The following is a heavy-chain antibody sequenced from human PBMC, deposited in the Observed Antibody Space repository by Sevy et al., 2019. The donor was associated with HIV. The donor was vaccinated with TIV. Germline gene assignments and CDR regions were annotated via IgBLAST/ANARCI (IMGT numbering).Heavy chain of an antibody. CDR2: ISRSGRST. D-gene: IGHD2-15*01. Sequence: GGSLRLSCAASGFTFSTYAMNWVRHAPGKGLEWVSSISRSGRSTYSADSVEGRFTISRDNFKNTLYLQLSSLRVDDKAVYYCGKGYCDGGSCPRDYYYYGMDVWGQGTTVTVSS. V-gene: IGHV3-23*01. J-gene: IGHJ6*02. CDR1: GFTFSTYA. CDR3: GKGYCDGGSCPRDYYYYGMDV.